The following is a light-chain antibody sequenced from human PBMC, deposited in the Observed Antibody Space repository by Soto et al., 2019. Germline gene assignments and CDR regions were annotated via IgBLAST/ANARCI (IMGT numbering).Light chain of an antibody. V-gene: IGKV1-12*01. J-gene: IGKJ1*01. Sequence: DIQMTQSPSSVSASVGDRVTITCRASQDISTWLASYQQKPGKAPKLLIYAASSLQSEVPSRFSGSGSGTDFTLTISSLQPEDFATYCCQQTSSFPRTFGQGTKVEIK. CDR2: AAS. CDR3: QQTSSFPRT. CDR1: QDISTW.